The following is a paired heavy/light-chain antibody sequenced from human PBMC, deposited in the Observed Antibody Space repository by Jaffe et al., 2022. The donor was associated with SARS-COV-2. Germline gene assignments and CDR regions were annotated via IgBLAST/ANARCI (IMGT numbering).Heavy chain of an antibody. V-gene: IGHV3-15*01. D-gene: IGHD3-16*01. CDR1: GLTFSDAW. CDR2: IKKGGAA. CDR3: AHNAGHYDDIWGYFLAS. J-gene: IGHJ4*02. Sequence: EVQLVESGGGLVEPGGSLRLSCAVSGLTFSDAWVSWVRQAPGKGLEWVGHIKKGGAADSAEPVKGRFTVSRDDSKHTIYLQMNSLKTEDTAVYFCAHNAGHYDDIWGYFLASWGQGTLVTVAS.
Light chain of an antibody. J-gene: IGLJ2*01. CDR3: CSYAGSDTLL. CDR2: EVT. CDR1: SSDVGNYNL. Sequence: QSALTQPASVSGSPGQLITISCTGTSSDVGNYNLVSWYQHHPGKAPKLIIYEVTKRPSGVSSRFSGSKSGITASLTISGLQPEDEADYYCCSYAGSDTLLLGGGTKVTVL. V-gene: IGLV2-23*01.